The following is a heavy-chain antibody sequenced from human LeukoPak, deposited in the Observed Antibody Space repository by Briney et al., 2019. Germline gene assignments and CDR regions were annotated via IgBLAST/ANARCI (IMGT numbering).Heavy chain of an antibody. CDR1: GGSISSYY. V-gene: IGHV4-59*01. CDR3: ARVRHQLGYYYYGMGV. D-gene: IGHD2-2*01. J-gene: IGHJ6*02. Sequence: SETLSLTCTVSGGSISSYYWSWIRQPPGSGLEYIGYIYYSGSTNYNPSLKSRVTISVDTSKNQFSLKLSSVTAADTAVYYCARVRHQLGYYYYGMGVWGQGTTVTVSS. CDR2: IYYSGST.